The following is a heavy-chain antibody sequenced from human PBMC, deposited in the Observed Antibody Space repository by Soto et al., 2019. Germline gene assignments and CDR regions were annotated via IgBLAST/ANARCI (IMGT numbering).Heavy chain of an antibody. Sequence: EVQLVESGGGLVQPGGSLRLSCAASGFTLSNYWMHWARQAPGKGLVWVSRISSDGSSTNYADSVKGRFTISRDNAKNTLHLQMNSLRAEDTAVYYCARVPYCSSSSCYSYFESWGQGTLVTVSS. CDR2: ISSDGSST. CDR1: GFTLSNYW. D-gene: IGHD2-2*01. J-gene: IGHJ4*02. V-gene: IGHV3-74*01. CDR3: ARVPYCSSSSCYSYFES.